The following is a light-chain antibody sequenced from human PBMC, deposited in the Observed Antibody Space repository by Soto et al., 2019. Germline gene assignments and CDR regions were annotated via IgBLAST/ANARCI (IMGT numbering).Light chain of an antibody. Sequence: EVLMTQSPATRSVAPGEIATRSCSASQSVSSNLAWYQQKPGQAPRLLIYGASTRATGIPARVSGSGSGTEFTLTISSLQSEDFAVYYCQQYNKWPHTFGGGTKVDIK. CDR1: QSVSSN. V-gene: IGKV3-15*01. CDR2: GAS. CDR3: QQYNKWPHT. J-gene: IGKJ4*01.